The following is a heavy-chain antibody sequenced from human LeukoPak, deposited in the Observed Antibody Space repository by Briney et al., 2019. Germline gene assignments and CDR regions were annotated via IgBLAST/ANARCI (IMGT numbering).Heavy chain of an antibody. CDR1: GFTFSTYG. CDR3: AKGSRSSGGWLNFDD. V-gene: IGHV3-23*01. Sequence: PGGSLTLSCAASGFTFSTYGMSWVRHAPGTGLGRDSVISGGGGSTYYADSVKGRFTISRDNSNNTLYLQMNSLRAEDTAVYYCAKGSRSSGGWLNFDDGGEGSLVTVSS. J-gene: IGHJ4*02. D-gene: IGHD2-15*01. CDR2: ISGGGGST.